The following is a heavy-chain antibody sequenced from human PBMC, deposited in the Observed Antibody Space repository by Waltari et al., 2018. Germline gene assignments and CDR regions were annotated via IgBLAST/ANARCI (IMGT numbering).Heavy chain of an antibody. D-gene: IGHD6-13*01. V-gene: IGHV4-59*08. Sequence: QVQLQESGPGLVKPSETLSLTCTVSGGSISSYYWSWIRQPPGKGLEWIGYIYYSGSTNYNPSLKSRVTISVDTSKNQFSLKLSSVTAADTAVYYCARLFRGSSSQYYYYYYMDVWGKGTTVTISS. CDR1: GGSISSYY. J-gene: IGHJ6*03. CDR3: ARLFRGSSSQYYYYYYMDV. CDR2: IYYSGST.